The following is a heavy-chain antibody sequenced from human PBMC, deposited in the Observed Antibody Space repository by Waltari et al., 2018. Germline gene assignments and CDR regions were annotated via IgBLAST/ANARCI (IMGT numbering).Heavy chain of an antibody. Sequence: QVQLQESGPGLVKPSETLSLTCGVSGYSISSGYYWGWVRQPPGKELEWIASIYHSGTTYYNPSLTSRGTISVDTSKNQCSLKLTAVTAADTAVYYCARRGSSSWTFDYWGQGTLVTVSS. CDR3: ARRGSSSWTFDY. CDR2: IYHSGTT. D-gene: IGHD6-13*01. V-gene: IGHV4-38-2*01. J-gene: IGHJ4*02. CDR1: GYSISSGYY.